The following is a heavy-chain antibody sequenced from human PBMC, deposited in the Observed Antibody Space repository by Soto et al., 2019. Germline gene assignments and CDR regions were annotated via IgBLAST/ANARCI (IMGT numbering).Heavy chain of an antibody. CDR3: ARGGGGFWRFDY. CDR1: GGTFSSSA. D-gene: IGHD3-3*01. CDR2: IITISGTA. V-gene: IGHV1-69*13. Sequence: SVKVSCKASGGTFSSSAISWVRQAPGQGLEWLGVIITISGTANHAQNFQGRVTITADESTSTAYMELRSLRSEDTAVYYCARGGGGFWRFDYWGQGTLVTVSS. J-gene: IGHJ4*02.